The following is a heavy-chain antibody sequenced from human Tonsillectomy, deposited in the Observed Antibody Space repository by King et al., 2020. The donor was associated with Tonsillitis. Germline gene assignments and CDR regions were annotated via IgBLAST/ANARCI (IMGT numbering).Heavy chain of an antibody. J-gene: IGHJ4*02. D-gene: IGHD3-10*01. CDR2: FSWNSGTI. Sequence: VQLVESGGGLVQPGRSLRLSCAASGFTFDEYAMHWVRQAPGKGLEGVSGFSWNSGTIGYGDSVRGRFTISRDNAKNSLYLQMNSLRAEDTPFYYCAKATGNLWFGESLGYYFDYWGQGALFTVSS. V-gene: IGHV3-9*01. CDR3: AKATGNLWFGESLGYYFDY. CDR1: GFTFDEYA.